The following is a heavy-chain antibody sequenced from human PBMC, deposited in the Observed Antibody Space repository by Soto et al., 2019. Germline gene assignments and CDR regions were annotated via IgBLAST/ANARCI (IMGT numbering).Heavy chain of an antibody. D-gene: IGHD3-3*01. J-gene: IGHJ4*02. V-gene: IGHV3-74*01. CDR2: INSDGSST. Sequence: GGSLRLSCAASGFTFSSYWMHWVRQAPGKGLVWVSRINSDGSSTSYADSVKGRFTISRDNAKNTLYLQMNSLRAEDTAVYYCARDNAYYDFWSGYYWDYFDYWGQGTLVTVSS. CDR3: ARDNAYYDFWSGYYWDYFDY. CDR1: GFTFSSYW.